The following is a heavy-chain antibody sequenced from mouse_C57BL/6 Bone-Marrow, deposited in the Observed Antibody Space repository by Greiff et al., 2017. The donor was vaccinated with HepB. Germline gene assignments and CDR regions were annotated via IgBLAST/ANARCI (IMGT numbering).Heavy chain of an antibody. CDR2: IHPNSGST. V-gene: IGHV1-64*01. Sequence: QVQLQQSGAELVKPGASVKLSCKASGYTFTSYWMHWVKQRPGQGLEWIGMIHPNSGSTNYNEKFKSKATLTVDKSSSTAYMQLSSLTSEDSAVYYCARNYYGSSRYFDVWGTGTTVTVSS. J-gene: IGHJ1*03. CDR3: ARNYYGSSRYFDV. CDR1: GYTFTSYW. D-gene: IGHD1-1*01.